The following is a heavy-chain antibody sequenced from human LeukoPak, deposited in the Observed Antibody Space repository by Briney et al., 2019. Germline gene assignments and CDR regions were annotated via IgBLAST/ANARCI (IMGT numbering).Heavy chain of an antibody. CDR2: IRSKAYGGTT. CDR1: GFTFGDYA. D-gene: IGHD4-17*01. V-gene: IGHV3-49*03. CDR3: TRDLPSTVTHYFDY. J-gene: IGHJ4*02. Sequence: GGSLRLSCTASGFTFGDYAMSWFRQAPGKGLEWVGFIRSKAYGGTTEYAASVKGRFTISRDDSKSIAYLQMNSLKTEDTAVYYCTRDLPSTVTHYFDYWGQGTLVTVSS.